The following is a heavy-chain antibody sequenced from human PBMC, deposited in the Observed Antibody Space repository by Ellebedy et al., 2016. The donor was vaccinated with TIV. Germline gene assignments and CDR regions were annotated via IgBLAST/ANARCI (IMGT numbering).Heavy chain of an antibody. CDR2: IYYSGST. CDR1: GGSISSYY. CDR3: AVGLGYCSGGSCSRYFDY. D-gene: IGHD2-15*01. J-gene: IGHJ4*02. Sequence: SETLSLTXTVSGGSISSYYWSWIRQPPGKGLEWIGYIYYSGSTNYNPSLKSRVTLSVDRSKNQFSLELNSVTAADTAVYYCAVGLGYCSGGSCSRYFDYWGQGTLVTVSS. V-gene: IGHV4-59*12.